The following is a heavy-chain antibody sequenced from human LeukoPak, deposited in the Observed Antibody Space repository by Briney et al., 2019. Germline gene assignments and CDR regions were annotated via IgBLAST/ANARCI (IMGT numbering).Heavy chain of an antibody. D-gene: IGHD3-22*01. J-gene: IGHJ4*02. V-gene: IGHV3-30*03. CDR2: ISYHGNNK. CDR1: GFTFSIYG. CDR3: ARCPESSGYYYELDS. Sequence: PGGSLRLSCAASGFTFSIYGMHWVRQAPGKGLEWVAVISYHGNNKYYVDSVKGRFTISRDNSKNTLYLQMNSLRAEDTAVYYCARCPESSGYYYELDSWGQGTLVTVSS.